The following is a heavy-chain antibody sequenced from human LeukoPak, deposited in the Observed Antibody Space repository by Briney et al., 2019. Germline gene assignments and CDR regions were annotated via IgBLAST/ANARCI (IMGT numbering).Heavy chain of an antibody. Sequence: GGSLRLSCAASGFTFSSYEMNWVRQAPGKGLEWVSYISSSGSTIYYADSVKGRFTISRDNAKNSLYLQMNSLRAEDTAVYYCARDRDIVATIRPFDYWGQGTLVTVSS. V-gene: IGHV3-48*03. CDR3: ARDRDIVATIRPFDY. CDR1: GFTFSSYE. J-gene: IGHJ4*02. CDR2: ISSSGSTI. D-gene: IGHD5-12*01.